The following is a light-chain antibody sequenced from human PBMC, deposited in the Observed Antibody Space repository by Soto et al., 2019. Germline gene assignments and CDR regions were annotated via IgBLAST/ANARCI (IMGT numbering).Light chain of an antibody. CDR2: DVS. CDR3: GSYTTSSNYV. J-gene: IGLJ1*01. CDR1: SSDVGAYNF. Sequence: QSALTQPASVSVSPGLSITISCTGTSSDVGAYNFVSWYQQHPDKAPKLMIFDVSNRPSGVSNRFSGSKSGNTASLTISGLQSEDEAEYYCGSYTTSSNYVFGTGTKATVL. V-gene: IGLV2-14*03.